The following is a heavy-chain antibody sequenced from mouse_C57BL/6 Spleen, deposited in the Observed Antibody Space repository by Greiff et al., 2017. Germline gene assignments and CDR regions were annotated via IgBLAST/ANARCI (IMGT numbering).Heavy chain of an antibody. CDR2: IYPGSGST. Sequence: QVQLKQPGAELVKPGASVKMSCKASGYTFTSYWITWVKQRPGQGLEWIGDIYPGSGSTNYNEKFKSKATLTVDTSSSTAYMRLSSLTSEDSAVYYCAKSGLNLLNYAMDYWGQGTSVTVSS. D-gene: IGHD1-1*01. J-gene: IGHJ4*01. CDR1: GYTFTSYW. V-gene: IGHV1-55*01. CDR3: AKSGLNLLNYAMDY.